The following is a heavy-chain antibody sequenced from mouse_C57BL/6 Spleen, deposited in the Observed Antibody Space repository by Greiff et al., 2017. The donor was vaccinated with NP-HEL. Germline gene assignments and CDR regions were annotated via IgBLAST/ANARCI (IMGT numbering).Heavy chain of an antibody. CDR2: IDPSDSYT. V-gene: IGHV1-69*01. Sequence: QVQLKQPGAELVMPGASVKLSCKASGYTFTSYWMHWVKQRPGQGLEWIGEIDPSDSYTNYNQQFKGKSTMTEDKSSRTAYMQLSSLTSENSADYYCARARDYGEVYYAMDYWGQGTSVTVSA. D-gene: IGHD2-4*01. CDR3: ARARDYGEVYYAMDY. J-gene: IGHJ4*01. CDR1: GYTFTSYW.